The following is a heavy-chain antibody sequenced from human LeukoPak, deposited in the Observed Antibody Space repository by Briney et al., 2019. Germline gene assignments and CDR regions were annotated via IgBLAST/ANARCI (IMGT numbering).Heavy chain of an antibody. CDR1: GFTFSNYW. V-gene: IGHV3-7*01. Sequence: PGGSLRLSCAGTGFTFSNYWMNWVRQAPGKGLEWVANMKEDGGQIYYVDSVKGRFTISRDNAKNSVYLQMNNLRAEDTAVYYCAGSSGWLFDYWGQGTLVAVSS. CDR2: MKEDGGQI. CDR3: AGSSGWLFDY. D-gene: IGHD6-19*01. J-gene: IGHJ4*02.